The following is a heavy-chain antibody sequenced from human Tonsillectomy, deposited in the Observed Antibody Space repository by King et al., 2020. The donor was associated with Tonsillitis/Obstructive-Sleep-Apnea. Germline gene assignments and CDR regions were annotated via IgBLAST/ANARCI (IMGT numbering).Heavy chain of an antibody. V-gene: IGHV3-7*03. J-gene: IGHJ6*02. CDR1: GFGFSAYW. CDR2: IKQDGSEK. CDR3: ARDSDYDDYVAPYYYGMDV. D-gene: IGHD4-17*01. Sequence: VQLVESGGGLVQPGGSLRLSCAASGFGFSAYWMTWVRQAPGKGLEWVANIKQDGSEKYYVDSVKGRFTISRDNAKNSLYLQMNSLRAEDTAVYYCARDSDYDDYVAPYYYGMDVWGQGTTVTVSS.